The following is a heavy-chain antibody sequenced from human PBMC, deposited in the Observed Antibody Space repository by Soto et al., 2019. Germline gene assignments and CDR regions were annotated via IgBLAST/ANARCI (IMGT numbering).Heavy chain of an antibody. CDR2: IYYSGST. Sequence: PSETLSLTCTVSGGSISSYYWSWIRQPPGKGLEWIGYIYYSGSTNYNPSLKSRVTISADTSKNQFSLKLNSVTAADTAVYYCAREIKRGPRGWFDPWGQGTLVTVPS. D-gene: IGHD3-10*01. CDR3: AREIKRGPRGWFDP. CDR1: GGSISSYY. J-gene: IGHJ5*02. V-gene: IGHV4-59*01.